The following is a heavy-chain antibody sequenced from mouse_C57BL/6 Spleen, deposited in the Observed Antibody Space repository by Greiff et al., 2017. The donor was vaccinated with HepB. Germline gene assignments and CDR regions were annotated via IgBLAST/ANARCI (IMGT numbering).Heavy chain of an antibody. CDR3: ARRFGSSYVGAMDY. CDR2: ISSGSSTI. V-gene: IGHV5-17*01. J-gene: IGHJ4*01. Sequence: EVKLMESGGGLVKPGGSLKLSCAASGFTFSDYGMHWVRQAPEKGLEWVAYISSGSSTIYYADTVKGRFTISRDNAKNTLFLQMTSLRSEDTAMYYCARRFGSSYVGAMDYWGQGTSVTVSS. CDR1: GFTFSDYG. D-gene: IGHD1-1*01.